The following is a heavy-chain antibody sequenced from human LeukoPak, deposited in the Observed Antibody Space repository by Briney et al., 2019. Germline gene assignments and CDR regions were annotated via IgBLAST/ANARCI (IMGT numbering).Heavy chain of an antibody. D-gene: IGHD6-19*01. CDR3: ARIFGPQAYYSSGWYYFDY. CDR1: GYTFTSYG. Sequence: GASVKVSCKASGYTFTSYGISWVRQAPGQGLEWMGWISAYNGNTNYAQKLQGRVTMTTDTSTSTAYMELRSLRSDDTAVYYCARIFGPQAYYSSGWYYFDYWGQGTLVTVSS. J-gene: IGHJ4*02. CDR2: ISAYNGNT. V-gene: IGHV1-18*01.